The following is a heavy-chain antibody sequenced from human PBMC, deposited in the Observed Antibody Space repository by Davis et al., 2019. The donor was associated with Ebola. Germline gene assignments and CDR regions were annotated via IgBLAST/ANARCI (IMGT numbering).Heavy chain of an antibody. D-gene: IGHD6-19*01. CDR3: ARELGLVEDY. Sequence: AASVKVSCKASGYTFTSYGITWVRQAPGQGLEWMGWISAYNGNTNYAQKLQGRLTMTTDTSTSTAYMELRSLRSDDTAVYYCARELGLVEDYWGQGTLVTVSS. CDR2: ISAYNGNT. J-gene: IGHJ4*02. V-gene: IGHV1-18*04. CDR1: GYTFTSYG.